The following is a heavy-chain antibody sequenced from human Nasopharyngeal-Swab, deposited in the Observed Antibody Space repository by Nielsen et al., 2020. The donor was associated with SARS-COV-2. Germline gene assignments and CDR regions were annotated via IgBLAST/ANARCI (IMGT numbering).Heavy chain of an antibody. Sequence: ASVKVSCKASGHTFTSYYIHWVRQAPGQGPEWMGIINPSGGSTSYAQKFQGRVTMTSDTSTSTVYMELSSLRYEDTVVYYCFGYYDTSGYDNYYGMDVWGQGTTVTVSS. V-gene: IGHV1-46*01. J-gene: IGHJ6*02. CDR2: INPSGGST. CDR3: FGYYDTSGYDNYYGMDV. D-gene: IGHD3-22*01. CDR1: GHTFTSYY.